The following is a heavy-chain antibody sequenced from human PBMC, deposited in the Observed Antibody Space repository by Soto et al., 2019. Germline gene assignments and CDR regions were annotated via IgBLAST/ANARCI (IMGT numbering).Heavy chain of an antibody. J-gene: IGHJ6*01. D-gene: IGHD6-6*01. CDR1: GYSFTSYW. Sequence: PGESLKISCKGSGYSFTSYWIGWVRQMPGKGLEWMGIIYPGDSDTRYSPSFQGQVTISADKPISTAYLQWSSLKASDTAMYYCARHYLSGSRSPTYYYYGMDVWGQGTTVTVSS. CDR2: IYPGDSDT. CDR3: ARHYLSGSRSPTYYYYGMDV. V-gene: IGHV5-51*01.